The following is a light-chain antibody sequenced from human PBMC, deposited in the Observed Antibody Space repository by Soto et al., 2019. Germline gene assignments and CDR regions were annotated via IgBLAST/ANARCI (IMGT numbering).Light chain of an antibody. J-gene: IGKJ1*01. CDR3: QQRSNWPWT. Sequence: EIVLTQSPATLSLSPGERATLSCRASQSVSSYLAWYQQKPGQAPRLLIYDASNRATGIPARFSGSGSGTDFTLTISSLETEDFAVYSCQQRSNWPWTFGQGTKVDIK. CDR1: QSVSSY. CDR2: DAS. V-gene: IGKV3-11*01.